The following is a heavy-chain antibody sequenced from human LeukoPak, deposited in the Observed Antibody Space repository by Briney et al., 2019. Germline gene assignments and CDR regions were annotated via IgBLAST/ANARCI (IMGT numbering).Heavy chain of an antibody. J-gene: IGHJ4*02. V-gene: IGHV3-66*01. CDR3: ASICDLLFYFDS. CDR1: GFSVSSHY. Sequence: PGGSLRLSCAASGFSVSSHYMSWVRQAPGKGLEWVSLIYTGGNTYYADSVKGRLTLSRDNSKNTVYLQMNSLRVEDTAMYYCASICDLLFYFDSWGQGTLVTVSS. CDR2: IYTGGNT.